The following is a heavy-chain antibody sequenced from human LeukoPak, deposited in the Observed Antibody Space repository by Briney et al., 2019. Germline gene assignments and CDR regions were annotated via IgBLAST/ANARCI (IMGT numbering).Heavy chain of an antibody. J-gene: IGHJ5*02. Sequence: ASVKVSCKASEYTFTGYYMHWVRQAPGQGLEWMGWINPNSGGTNYAQKFQGRVTMTRDTSITTAYMELSRLGPDDTAVYYCARYGDSHWFDPWGQGTLVTVSS. CDR1: EYTFTGYY. CDR3: ARYGDSHWFDP. D-gene: IGHD2-21*02. CDR2: INPNSGGT. V-gene: IGHV1-2*02.